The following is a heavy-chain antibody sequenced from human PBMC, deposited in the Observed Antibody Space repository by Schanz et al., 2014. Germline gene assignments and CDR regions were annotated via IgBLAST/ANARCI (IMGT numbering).Heavy chain of an antibody. V-gene: IGHV1-18*01. J-gene: IGHJ4*02. D-gene: IGHD6-6*01. Sequence: QLQLVQSGAEVKKPGSSVKVSCKLSGGTFSSYAISWVRQAPGQGLEWVGWISPYTGNTHYFDKMEGRVTMTTDTSTSTAYMELRSLRSDDTAVYYCARDQSPYTNSSDVRYFDYWGQGSLVTVSS. CDR1: GGTFSSYA. CDR2: ISPYTGNT. CDR3: ARDQSPYTNSSDVRYFDY.